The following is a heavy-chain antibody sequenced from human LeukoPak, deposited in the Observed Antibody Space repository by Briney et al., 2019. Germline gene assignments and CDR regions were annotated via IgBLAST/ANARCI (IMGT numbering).Heavy chain of an antibody. D-gene: IGHD6-13*01. V-gene: IGHV4-38-2*01. CDR1: GYLISSGYY. J-gene: IGHJ4*02. Sequence: SETLSLPCAVSGYLISSGYYWDWIRQPPGKGLEWIGTIYHSGSTYYNPSLKSRVTISVDTSKNQFSLKLSSVTAADTAVYYCARHSGMAAGDYWGQGTLVTVSS. CDR3: ARHSGMAAGDY. CDR2: IYHSGST.